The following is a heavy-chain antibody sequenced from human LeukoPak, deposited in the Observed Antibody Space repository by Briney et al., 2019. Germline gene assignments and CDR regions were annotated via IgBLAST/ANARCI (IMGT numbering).Heavy chain of an antibody. D-gene: IGHD6-13*01. CDR2: IRYDGSDK. CDR3: AKDQSSWYNFDD. V-gene: IGHV3-30*02. CDR1: GFTFSNYA. J-gene: IGHJ4*02. Sequence: GGSLRLSCAASGFTFSNYAMHWVRQAPGKGLQWVAFIRYDGSDKFYADSVKGRFTISRDNSKNTLYLQMNSLRDDDTALYYCAKDQSSWYNFDDWGQGTLVTLSS.